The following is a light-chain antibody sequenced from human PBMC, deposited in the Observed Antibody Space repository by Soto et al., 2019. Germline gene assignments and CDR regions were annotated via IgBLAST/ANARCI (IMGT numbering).Light chain of an antibody. CDR3: MQRLEFPLT. CDR2: TIS. V-gene: IGKV2-40*01. Sequence: DIVMTQSPLSLPVTPGESASISCRSSQSLLDSDDGNTYLDWYLQKPGQSPQLLISTISYRASGVPDRFSGSGSGKDFTLKISRVEAEDVGVYYCMQRLEFPLTFGGGTKVDIK. J-gene: IGKJ4*01. CDR1: QSLLDSDDGNTY.